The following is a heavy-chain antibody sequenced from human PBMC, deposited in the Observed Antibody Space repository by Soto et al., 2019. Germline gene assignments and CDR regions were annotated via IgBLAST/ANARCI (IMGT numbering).Heavy chain of an antibody. CDR1: GFTFSSHG. V-gene: IGHV3-33*01. CDR3: ARGLRFETTGGNYYGVDV. J-gene: IGHJ6*02. CDR2: IWSDGSDE. Sequence: QVQLVESGGGVVQPGRSLRLSCAASGFTFSSHGMHWVRQAPGKGLEWVAVIWSDGSDEYYADSVKGRFTISRDNSKDRLYLQMNSLRAEDTALYYCARGLRFETTGGNYYGVDVRGQGTTVTVSS. D-gene: IGHD3-10*01.